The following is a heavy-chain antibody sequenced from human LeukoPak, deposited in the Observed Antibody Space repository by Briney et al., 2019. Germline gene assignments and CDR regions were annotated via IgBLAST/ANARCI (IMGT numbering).Heavy chain of an antibody. J-gene: IGHJ2*01. V-gene: IGHV3-7*03. CDR2: IKQDGSEK. CDR1: GFTFSSYW. CDR3: ARDRADSSGWFKYWYFAL. Sequence: PGGSLRLSCAASGFTFSSYWMRWVRQAPGKGLEWVANIKQDGSEKNYVDSVKGRFTISRDNAKNSLYLQMNSLRAEDTAVYYCARDRADSSGWFKYWYFALWGRGTLVAVSS. D-gene: IGHD6-19*01.